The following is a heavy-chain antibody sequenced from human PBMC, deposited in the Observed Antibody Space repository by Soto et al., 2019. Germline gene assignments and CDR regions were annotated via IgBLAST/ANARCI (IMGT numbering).Heavy chain of an antibody. Sequence: QVQLVESGGGVVQPGRSLRLSCAASGFTFTDYAMHWVRQAPGKGLEWVAFISYDGSNKYFADSVKGRFTSSRDNSKNTLYLHMNSLRAEDTAVYCCAREPPPTITGLLDYWGQGTLVTVSS. CDR2: ISYDGSNK. V-gene: IGHV3-30-3*01. CDR3: AREPPPTITGLLDY. CDR1: GFTFTDYA. J-gene: IGHJ4*02. D-gene: IGHD5-12*01.